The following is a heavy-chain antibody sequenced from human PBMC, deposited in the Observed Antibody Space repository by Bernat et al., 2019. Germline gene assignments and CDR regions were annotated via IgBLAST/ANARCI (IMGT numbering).Heavy chain of an antibody. J-gene: IGHJ3*02. D-gene: IGHD3-3*01. CDR3: ARVGRRVYAFDI. CDR2: ISSSSYI. V-gene: IGHV3-21*01. CDR1: GFTFSSYS. Sequence: EVQLVESGGGLVKPGGSLRLSCAASGFTFSSYSMNWVRQAPGKGLEWVSSISSSSYIYYADSVKGRFTISRDKAKNSLYLQMNSLRAEDTAVYYCARVGRRVYAFDIWGQGTMVTVSS.